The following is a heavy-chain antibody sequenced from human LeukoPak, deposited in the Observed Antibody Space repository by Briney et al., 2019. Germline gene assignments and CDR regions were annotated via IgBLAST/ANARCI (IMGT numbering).Heavy chain of an antibody. CDR2: ISSSSSYI. J-gene: IGHJ4*02. CDR3: ARGPYDFWSGYYSEPDY. V-gene: IGHV3-21*01. Sequence: PGGSLRLSCAASGFTFSSYAMSWVRQAPGKGLEWVSSISSSSSYIYYADSVKGRFTISRDNAKNSLYLQMNSLRAEDTAVYYCARGPYDFWSGYYSEPDYWGQGTLVTVSS. CDR1: GFTFSSYA. D-gene: IGHD3-3*01.